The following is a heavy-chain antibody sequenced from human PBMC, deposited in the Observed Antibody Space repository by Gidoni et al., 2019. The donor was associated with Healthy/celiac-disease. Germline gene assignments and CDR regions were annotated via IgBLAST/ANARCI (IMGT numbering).Heavy chain of an antibody. Sequence: QVQLVQSGAEAKKPGASVKASCQASGCTFTSYYMHWVRQAPGQGLEWMGIINPSGGSTSYAQKFQGRVTMTRDKSTSTVYMELSSLRSEDTAVYYCARDSSIVGAPTPPDYWGQGTLVTVSS. CDR1: GCTFTSYY. CDR3: ARDSSIVGAPTPPDY. CDR2: INPSGGST. V-gene: IGHV1-46*01. D-gene: IGHD1-26*01. J-gene: IGHJ4*02.